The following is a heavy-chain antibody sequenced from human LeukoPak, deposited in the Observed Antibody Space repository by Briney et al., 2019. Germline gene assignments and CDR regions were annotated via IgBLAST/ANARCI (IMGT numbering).Heavy chain of an antibody. J-gene: IGHJ4*02. Sequence: GRSLRLSCAASGFTFSNYAMRWVRQAPGKGLEWVSAISGSGDSANYADSVKGRFTNSRDNSKNTLYLQMSSLRAEDTAVYYCAKDYVWSGSYNGLSDFWGQGTLVTVSS. V-gene: IGHV3-23*01. D-gene: IGHD1-26*01. CDR1: GFTFSNYA. CDR3: AKDYVWSGSYNGLSDF. CDR2: ISGSGDSA.